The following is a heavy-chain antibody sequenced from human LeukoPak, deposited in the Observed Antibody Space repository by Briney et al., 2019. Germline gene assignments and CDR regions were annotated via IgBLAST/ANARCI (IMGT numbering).Heavy chain of an antibody. Sequence: SVKVSCKASGYTFSGYYIHWVRQPPGQGLEWMGWINPKSGGTNEAQKFHDRVTITRDTSIRTAYMEVSRLRSDDTAVYYCARAYCGGDCYSDLDYWGQGTLVTVSS. J-gene: IGHJ4*02. CDR3: ARAYCGGDCYSDLDY. CDR2: INPKSGGT. CDR1: GYTFSGYY. D-gene: IGHD2-21*02. V-gene: IGHV1-2*02.